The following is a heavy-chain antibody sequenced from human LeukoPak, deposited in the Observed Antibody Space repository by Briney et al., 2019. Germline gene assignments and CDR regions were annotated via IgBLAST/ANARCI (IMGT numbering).Heavy chain of an antibody. J-gene: IGHJ4*02. D-gene: IGHD6-19*01. CDR1: GDSISNYY. Sequence: QPSETLSLTCTVSGDSISNYYWSWIRQSPGKELEWIGYMYNRGSTIHNPSLKSRVTISTDTSKNQFSLRLTSVTAADTAVYYCARAEKAVTGTLDSWGQGTLITVSS. CDR2: MYNRGST. CDR3: ARAEKAVTGTLDS. V-gene: IGHV4-59*01.